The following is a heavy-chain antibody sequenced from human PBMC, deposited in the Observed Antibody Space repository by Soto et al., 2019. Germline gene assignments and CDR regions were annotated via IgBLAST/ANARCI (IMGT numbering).Heavy chain of an antibody. J-gene: IGHJ4*02. CDR3: ARVRSYYYGSGSYLDY. D-gene: IGHD3-10*01. V-gene: IGHV1-8*01. CDR2: MNPNSGNT. Sequence: ASVKVSCKASGYTFTSYDINWVRQATRQGLEWMGWMNPNSGNTGYAQKFQGRVTMTRNTSISTAYMELSSLRSEDTAVYYCARVRSYYYGSGSYLDYWGQGTQVTVSS. CDR1: GYTFTSYD.